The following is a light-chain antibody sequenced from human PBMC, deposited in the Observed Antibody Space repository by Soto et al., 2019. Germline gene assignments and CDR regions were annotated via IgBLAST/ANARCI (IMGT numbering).Light chain of an antibody. Sequence: SVLTQPASVSGSPVQSITISFTGSSSDIGAFNYVACYQQHPGKAPKLIIHGVTNRPSGVSSRFSGSKSDYTASLTISGLQAEDEADYYCSSYTTAFFYVFGTGTKVTVL. CDR2: GVT. CDR1: SSDIGAFNY. V-gene: IGLV2-14*01. CDR3: SSYTTAFFYV. J-gene: IGLJ1*01.